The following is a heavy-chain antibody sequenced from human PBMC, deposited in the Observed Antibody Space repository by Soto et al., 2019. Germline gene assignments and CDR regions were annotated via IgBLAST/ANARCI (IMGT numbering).Heavy chain of an antibody. CDR1: GYTFTSYA. Sequence: ASVKVSCKASGYTFTSYAMHWVRQAPGQRLEWMGWINAGNGNTKYSQKFQGRVTITRDTSASTAYMELSSLRSEDTAVYYCARGYYDFWSGYYCGYWGQGTLVTVSS. J-gene: IGHJ4*02. V-gene: IGHV1-3*01. CDR2: INAGNGNT. CDR3: ARGYYDFWSGYYCGY. D-gene: IGHD3-3*01.